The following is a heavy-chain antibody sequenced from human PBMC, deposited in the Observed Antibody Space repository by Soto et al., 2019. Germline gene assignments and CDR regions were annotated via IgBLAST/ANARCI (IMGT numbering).Heavy chain of an antibody. J-gene: IGHJ4*02. V-gene: IGHV4-31*03. CDR3: AGAVSDFDVRRYRTSYFDQ. CDR1: GASVSTGVYY. Sequence: PSETLSLTCTVSGASVSTGVYYWTWIRQHPGKGLEWIGYIDNSGSTYYNPSLTRRVDISVDTSKNEFSLNLQSLTAADTAFYYCAGAVSDFDVRRYRTSYFDQWGQGILATVSS. CDR2: IDNSGST. D-gene: IGHD3-10*02.